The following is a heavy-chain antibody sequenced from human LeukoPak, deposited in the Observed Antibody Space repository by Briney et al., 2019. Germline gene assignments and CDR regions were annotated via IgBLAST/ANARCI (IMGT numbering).Heavy chain of an antibody. D-gene: IGHD1-26*01. CDR2: IHASGST. CDR3: AGSYRLDY. V-gene: IGHV4-61*02. CDR1: GDSISSGNYY. J-gene: IGHJ4*02. Sequence: PSETLSLTCTVSGDSISSGNYYWSWIRQPAGKGLEWIGRIHASGSTNYNPSLKSRVTISVDTTKNQFSLKLSSVTAADTAVYYCAGSYRLDYWGQGTLVTVSS.